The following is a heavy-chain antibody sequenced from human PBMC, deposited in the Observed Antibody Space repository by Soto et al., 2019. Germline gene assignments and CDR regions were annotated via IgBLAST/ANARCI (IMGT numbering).Heavy chain of an antibody. J-gene: IGHJ4*02. Sequence: GASVKVSCKASGGTFSSYTFSWVRQAPGQGLEWMGRIVPFLGIANYAQNFQGRVTITADKSTSTAYMELNSLRSEDTAVYHCARSNYCAVGPRQWLAFDHWGQGTLVTVSS. CDR1: GGTFSSYT. CDR3: ARSNYCAVGPRQWLAFDH. D-gene: IGHD6-19*01. CDR2: IVPFLGIA. V-gene: IGHV1-69*02.